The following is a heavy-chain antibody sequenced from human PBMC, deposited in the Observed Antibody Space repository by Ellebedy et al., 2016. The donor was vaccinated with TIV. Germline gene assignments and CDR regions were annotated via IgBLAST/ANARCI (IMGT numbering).Heavy chain of an antibody. CDR2: INPSGGT. V-gene: IGHV4-34*01. CDR3: ARGTVAPQSLKYFDS. CDR1: GDSFLGYY. D-gene: IGHD6-19*01. Sequence: SETLSLXXTVHGDSFLGYYWSWIRQSPGKGLQWIGEINPSGGTNYTTSLKSRLTMSIDTSKRQISLNLKSATAADTAVYFCARGTVAPQSLKYFDSWGQGTLVIVSS. J-gene: IGHJ4*02.